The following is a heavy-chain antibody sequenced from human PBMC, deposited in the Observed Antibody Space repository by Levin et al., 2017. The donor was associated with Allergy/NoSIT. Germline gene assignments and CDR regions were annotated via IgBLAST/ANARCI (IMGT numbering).Heavy chain of an antibody. D-gene: IGHD6-19*01. CDR2: ISTKTGIP. CDR1: GYTFTNYA. CDR3: ASDITVAGSKAMDV. Sequence: GESLKISCKASGYTFTNYAVNWLRQAPGQGPEWMGWISTKTGIPRYAQGFRGRFDFSLDTSVSTANLQISSLKAEDTAGYYCASDITVAGSKAMDVWGQGTTVTVSS. J-gene: IGHJ6*02. V-gene: IGHV7-4-1*02.